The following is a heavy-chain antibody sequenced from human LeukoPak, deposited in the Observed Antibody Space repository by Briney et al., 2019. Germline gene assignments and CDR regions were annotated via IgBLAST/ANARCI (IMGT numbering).Heavy chain of an antibody. V-gene: IGHV3-11*01. CDR1: GFTFSDYY. Sequence: GGSLRLSCAASGFTFSDYYMSWIRQAPGKGLEWVSYISSSGSTIYYADSVRGRFTISRDNAKNSLYLQMNSLRAEDTAVYYCAREIDAAAAVDYWGQGTLVTVSS. J-gene: IGHJ4*02. CDR2: ISSSGSTI. CDR3: AREIDAAAAVDY. D-gene: IGHD6-13*01.